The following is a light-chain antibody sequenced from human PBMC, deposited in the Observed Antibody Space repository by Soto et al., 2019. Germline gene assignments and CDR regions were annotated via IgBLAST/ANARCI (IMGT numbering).Light chain of an antibody. CDR3: QQYSIYLWT. Sequence: DRVTITCRASQSISSWLAWYQQKPGKAPKLLIYDASSLQSGVPARFSGTGSGTEFTLAISSLQPEDFATYYCQQYSIYLWTFCQGSNVDI. J-gene: IGKJ1*01. V-gene: IGKV1-5*01. CDR1: QSISSW. CDR2: DAS.